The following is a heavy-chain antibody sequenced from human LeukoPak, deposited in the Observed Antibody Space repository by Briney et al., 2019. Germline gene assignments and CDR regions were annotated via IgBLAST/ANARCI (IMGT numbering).Heavy chain of an antibody. J-gene: IGHJ5*02. D-gene: IGHD2-2*01. CDR2: ISSSSSTL. V-gene: IGHV3-48*01. CDR3: AKNGPSVVPAAISWFDP. Sequence: GGSLRLSCAASGFTFSSYSMNWVRQAPGKGLEWISYISSSSSTLYYADSVKGRFTISRDNSKNTLYLQMNSLRAEDTAVYYCAKNGPSVVPAAISWFDPWGQGTLVTVSS. CDR1: GFTFSSYS.